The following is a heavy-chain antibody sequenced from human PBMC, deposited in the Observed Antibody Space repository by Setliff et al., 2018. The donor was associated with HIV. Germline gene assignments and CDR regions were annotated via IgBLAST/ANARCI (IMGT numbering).Heavy chain of an antibody. J-gene: IGHJ3*02. D-gene: IGHD3-9*01. Sequence: SETLSLTCTVSGGSFTSRSYYWGWIRRPPGKGLEWIGSIFYSGITYYNPSLKSRVTISVDTSKNQFSLNLTSVTAADTAMYYCARRESYYDILTGPAFDAFDIWGQGTMVTVSS. CDR2: IFYSGIT. CDR1: GGSFTSRSYY. V-gene: IGHV4-39*01. CDR3: ARRESYYDILTGPAFDAFDI.